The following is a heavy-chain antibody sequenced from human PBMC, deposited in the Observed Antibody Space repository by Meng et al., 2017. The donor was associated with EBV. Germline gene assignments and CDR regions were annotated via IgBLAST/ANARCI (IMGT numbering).Heavy chain of an antibody. Sequence: QVRVGQAGAEVKKPGYSVKVSCKTSGGPFRNYAISWVRQAPGQGLEWLGGFLPTLGAPNYAQKFHGRVSITADESTSTHYMDLSSLRSEDTAVYYCASESGRGYTPDYWGQGTLVTVPQ. CDR3: ASESGRGYTPDY. CDR2: FLPTLGAP. J-gene: IGHJ4*02. V-gene: IGHV1-69*01. D-gene: IGHD3-10*01. CDR1: GGPFRNYA.